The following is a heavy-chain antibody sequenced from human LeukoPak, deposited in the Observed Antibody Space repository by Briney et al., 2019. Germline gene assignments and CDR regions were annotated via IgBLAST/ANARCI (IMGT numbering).Heavy chain of an antibody. CDR2: IYYSGST. V-gene: IGHV4-59*01. Sequence: SETLSLTCTVSGGSISSYYWSWIRQPPGKRLEWIGLIYYSGSTNYNPSLKSRVTISVDTSKNQFSLRLSSVTAADTAVYYCGRRTYYDTLTGYNYWYFDLWGRGTLVTVSS. CDR3: GRRTYYDTLTGYNYWYFDL. CDR1: GGSISSYY. J-gene: IGHJ2*01. D-gene: IGHD3-9*01.